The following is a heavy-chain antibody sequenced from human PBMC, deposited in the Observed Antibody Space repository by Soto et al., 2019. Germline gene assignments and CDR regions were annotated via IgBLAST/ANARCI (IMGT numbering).Heavy chain of an antibody. D-gene: IGHD3-3*01. Sequence: SETLSLTCTVSGGSISSYYWSWIRQPAGKGLEWIGRIYTSGSTNYNPSLKSRVTMSVDTSKNQFSLKLSSVTAADTAVYYCASGDFWNDHSDYWGQGTLVTVSS. CDR3: ASGDFWNDHSDY. CDR1: GGSISSYY. CDR2: IYTSGST. J-gene: IGHJ4*02. V-gene: IGHV4-4*07.